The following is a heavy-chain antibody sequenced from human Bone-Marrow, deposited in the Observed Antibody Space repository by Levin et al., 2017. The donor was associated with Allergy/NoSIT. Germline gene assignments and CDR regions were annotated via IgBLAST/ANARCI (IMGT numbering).Heavy chain of an antibody. Sequence: GESLKISCEASGFDFHIYIMNWVRQAPGKGLEWLSSITTGSNYKYYVDSVRGRFVISRDNGRNSLYLQMNCLRAEDTAVYYCARSHPLTGTTHFSYQDGMDVWGQGTTVTVSS. CDR2: ITTGSNYK. CDR3: ARSHPLTGTTHFSYQDGMDV. V-gene: IGHV3-21*01. D-gene: IGHD1/OR15-1a*01. CDR1: GFDFHIYI. J-gene: IGHJ6*02.